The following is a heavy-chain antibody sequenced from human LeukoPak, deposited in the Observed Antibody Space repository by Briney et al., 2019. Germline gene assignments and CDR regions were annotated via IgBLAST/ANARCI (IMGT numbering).Heavy chain of an antibody. CDR1: GYTFTSYG. V-gene: IGHV1-18*01. Sequence: ASVKVSCKASGYTFTSYGISWVRQAPGQGLEWMGWISAYNGNTNYAQKLQGRVTMTTDTSTSTAYMELRSLRSDDTAVYYCARMAIEDSSGHNWFDPWGQGTLATVSS. D-gene: IGHD3-22*01. CDR3: ARMAIEDSSGHNWFDP. CDR2: ISAYNGNT. J-gene: IGHJ5*02.